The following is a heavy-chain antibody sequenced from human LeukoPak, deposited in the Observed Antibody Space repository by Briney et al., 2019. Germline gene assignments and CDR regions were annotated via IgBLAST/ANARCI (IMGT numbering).Heavy chain of an antibody. Sequence: GASVKVSCKASGHTFTDYYMHWVRQAPGQGLEWMGWINPNTGGKNYAQKFQGRVTMTRDTSISTAYMELSRLRSDDTAVFYCAREEVIAAAGPTLDYWGQGALVTVSS. CDR3: AREEVIAAAGPTLDY. CDR1: GHTFTDYY. V-gene: IGHV1-2*02. D-gene: IGHD6-13*01. CDR2: INPNTGGK. J-gene: IGHJ4*02.